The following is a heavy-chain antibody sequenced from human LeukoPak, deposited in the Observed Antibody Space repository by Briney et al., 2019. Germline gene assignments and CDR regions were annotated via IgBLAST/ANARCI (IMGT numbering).Heavy chain of an antibody. Sequence: GGSLRLSCAASGFTFSSYSMNWVRQAPGKGLEWVSYISSSSSTMYYADSVKGRFTISRDNSKNTLYLQMNSLRAEDTAVYYCVSSSGKILTGYQYYYYMDVWGKGTTVTISS. V-gene: IGHV3-48*01. D-gene: IGHD3-9*01. CDR3: VSSSGKILTGYQYYYYMDV. CDR1: GFTFSSYS. J-gene: IGHJ6*03. CDR2: ISSSSSTM.